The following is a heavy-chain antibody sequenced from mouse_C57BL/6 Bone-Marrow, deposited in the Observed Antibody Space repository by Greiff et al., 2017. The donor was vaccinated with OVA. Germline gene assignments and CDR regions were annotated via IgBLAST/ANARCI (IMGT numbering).Heavy chain of an antibody. CDR1: GFNIKNSY. Sequence: VQLQQSVAELVRPGASVKLSCTASGFNIKNSYMHWVKQRPEQGLEWIGRIDPANGNTKYAQKFQGKATITADTSSNTAYLQLSSLTSEDTAIYYCASDYYGSSPFAYWGQGTLVTVSA. CDR3: ASDYYGSSPFAY. D-gene: IGHD1-1*01. CDR2: IDPANGNT. V-gene: IGHV14-3*01. J-gene: IGHJ3*01.